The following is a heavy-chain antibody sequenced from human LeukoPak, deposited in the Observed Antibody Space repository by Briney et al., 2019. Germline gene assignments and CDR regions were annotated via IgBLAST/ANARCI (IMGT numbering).Heavy chain of an antibody. D-gene: IGHD1-1*01. CDR1: GFTFSNHG. CDR2: ISYDGSKK. Sequence: GGSLRLSCAVSGFTFSNHGMHWLRQAPGKGLEWVAIISYDGSKKYYAESVKGRFTISRDNSDSTLYLQMNSLRTEDTALYYCARDRAWNYFDSWGQGTLVTVSS. J-gene: IGHJ4*02. CDR3: ARDRAWNYFDS. V-gene: IGHV3-30*03.